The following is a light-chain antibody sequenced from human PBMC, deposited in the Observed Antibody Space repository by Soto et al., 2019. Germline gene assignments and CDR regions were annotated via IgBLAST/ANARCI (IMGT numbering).Light chain of an antibody. Sequence: EVVLTQSPGTLSLSRGERATLSCRASERIYSAYLGWYQQKPGQAPRLLIYGTSSRATGIPDRFSGSGSGTDFTLTISSLQAEDVAVYYCQQYYSTRITFGQGTRLEIK. CDR1: ERIYSAY. J-gene: IGKJ5*01. CDR2: GTS. V-gene: IGKV3-20*01. CDR3: QQYYSTRIT.